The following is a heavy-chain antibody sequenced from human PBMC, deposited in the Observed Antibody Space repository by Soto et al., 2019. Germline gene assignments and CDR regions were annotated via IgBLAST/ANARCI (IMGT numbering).Heavy chain of an antibody. D-gene: IGHD3-16*01. J-gene: IGHJ3*02. CDR2: IDYSGNT. CDR1: GGSIITYY. CDR3: ARDRGLIKAFDI. V-gene: IGHV4-59*01. Sequence: PSETLSLTCTVSGGSIITYYWSWIRQPPGKGLEWIGYIDYSGNTNYNASLKSRVTISVDTSKNQFSLMLSSVTAADTAVYYCARDRGLIKAFDIWGQRTMVTVSS.